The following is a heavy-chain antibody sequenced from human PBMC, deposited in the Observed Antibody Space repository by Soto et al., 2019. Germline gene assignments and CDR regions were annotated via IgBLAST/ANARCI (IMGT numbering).Heavy chain of an antibody. V-gene: IGHV3-48*03. CDR1: GLTFNMYA. CDR2: ISSSGSTI. D-gene: IGHD3-16*01. CDR3: ARDPLISGEFDY. Sequence: TGGSLRLSXAASGLTFNMYAFHWVRQAPGKGLEWVSYISSSGSTIYYADSVKGRFTISRDNAKNSLYLQMNSLRAEDTDVYYCARDPLISGEFDYWGQGTLVTVSS. J-gene: IGHJ4*02.